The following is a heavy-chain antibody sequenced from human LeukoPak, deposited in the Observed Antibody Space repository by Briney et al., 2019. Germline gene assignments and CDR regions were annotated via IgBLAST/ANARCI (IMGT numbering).Heavy chain of an antibody. J-gene: IGHJ4*02. V-gene: IGHV4-59*01. Sequence: PSETLSLTCTVSGGSISSYYWSWIRQPPGKGLEWIGYIYYSGSTKYKPSLKSRVTISVDTSKNQFSLKLSSVTAADTAVYYCARLQADYWGQGTLVTVSS. CDR2: IYYSGST. CDR3: ARLQADY. CDR1: GGSISSYY.